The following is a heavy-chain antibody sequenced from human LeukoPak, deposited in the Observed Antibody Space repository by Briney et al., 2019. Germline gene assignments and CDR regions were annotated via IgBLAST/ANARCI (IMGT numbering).Heavy chain of an antibody. Sequence: ASVKVSCKASGYTFTGYYMHWVRQAPGQGLEWMGWINPNSGGTNYAQKFQGRVTMTRDTSISTAYMELSRLRSDDTAVHYCARGGYYDYVWGNYWFDPWGQGTLVTVSS. D-gene: IGHD3-16*01. CDR1: GYTFTGYY. V-gene: IGHV1-2*02. CDR2: INPNSGGT. J-gene: IGHJ5*02. CDR3: ARGGYYDYVWGNYWFDP.